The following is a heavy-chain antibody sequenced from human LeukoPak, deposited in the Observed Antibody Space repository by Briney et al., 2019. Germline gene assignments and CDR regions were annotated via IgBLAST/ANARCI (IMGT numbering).Heavy chain of an antibody. D-gene: IGHD1-26*01. Sequence: GRSLRLSCAASGFTFSSYAMSWVRQAPGKGLEWVSVISGSGGSTYSADSVKGRFTISRDNSKNTLYLQMSSLRAEDTAVYFCAKSQDGGRLFHFDYWGQGTLVTVSS. CDR1: GFTFSSYA. CDR2: ISGSGGST. V-gene: IGHV3-23*01. CDR3: AKSQDGGRLFHFDY. J-gene: IGHJ4*02.